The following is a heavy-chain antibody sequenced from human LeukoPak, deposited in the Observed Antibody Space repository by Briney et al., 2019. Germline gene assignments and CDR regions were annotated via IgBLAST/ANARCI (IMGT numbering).Heavy chain of an antibody. CDR2: IHSSGTT. Sequence: SETLSLTCSVSGGSVSSYYWNWIRQPAGKGLEWVGRIHSSGTTKYNPSLKSRVTMSVDTSKNQFSLGLSSVTAADTAVYYCARESIIRGVTYFDYWGQGTLVTVSS. J-gene: IGHJ4*02. CDR1: GGSVSSYY. V-gene: IGHV4-4*07. D-gene: IGHD3-10*01. CDR3: ARESIIRGVTYFDY.